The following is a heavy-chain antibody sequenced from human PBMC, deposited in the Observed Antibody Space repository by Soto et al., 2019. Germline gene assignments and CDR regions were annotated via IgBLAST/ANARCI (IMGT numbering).Heavy chain of an antibody. J-gene: IGHJ4*02. Sequence: PSETLSLTCAVYGGSFSGYYWSWIRQPPGKGLEWIGEINHSGSTNYNPFLKSRVTISVDTSKNQFSLKLSSVTAADTAVYYCARGELRFLEWLPEPGFDYWGQGTLVTVSS. CDR3: ARGELRFLEWLPEPGFDY. CDR1: GGSFSGYY. V-gene: IGHV4-34*01. CDR2: INHSGST. D-gene: IGHD3-3*01.